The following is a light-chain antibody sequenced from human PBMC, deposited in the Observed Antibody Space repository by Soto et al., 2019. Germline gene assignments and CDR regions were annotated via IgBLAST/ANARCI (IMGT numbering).Light chain of an antibody. Sequence: QSVLIQPPSASGTPGQRVTISCSGSSSNIGSNYVYWFQQLPGAAPKLLIYRNNQRPSGVPDRFSGSKSGTSASLAISGLRSEDDADYYCATWEDNLTALVFGGGTKLTVL. CDR2: RNN. V-gene: IGLV1-47*01. J-gene: IGLJ3*02. CDR3: ATWEDNLTALV. CDR1: SSNIGSNY.